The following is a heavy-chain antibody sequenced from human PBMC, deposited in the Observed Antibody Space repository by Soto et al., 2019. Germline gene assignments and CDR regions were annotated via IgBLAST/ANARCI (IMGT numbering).Heavy chain of an antibody. J-gene: IGHJ5*02. D-gene: IGHD2-21*01. CDR3: VREAEESAQVPIPGDA. Sequence: EVQLVESGGGLVQPGGSLRLSCAGSGFTLSDHYIDWVRQAPGKGLEWVGRSRDKAQGYSTAYAASVKGRFTTSRDESKNSVYLQMNSLKTEDTAVYYCVREAEESAQVPIPGDAWGQGSLVTVSS. CDR1: GFTLSDHY. CDR2: SRDKAQGYST. V-gene: IGHV3-72*01.